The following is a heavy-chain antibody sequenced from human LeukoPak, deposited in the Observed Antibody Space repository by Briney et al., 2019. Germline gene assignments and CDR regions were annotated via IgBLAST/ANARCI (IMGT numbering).Heavy chain of an antibody. CDR1: GFTFSVYS. J-gene: IGHJ6*03. D-gene: IGHD2-21*01. Sequence: GGSLRLSCSGSGFTFSVYSMNWVLQAPGKGLEWVSSITSKSNYIYYADSVKGRFTISRDNAMNSVFLQLYSLRAEDSAVYYCTSGLIAIESDNNLYQYMDVWGKGTTVTVSS. V-gene: IGHV3-21*01. CDR3: TSGLIAIESDNNLYQYMDV. CDR2: ITSKSNYI.